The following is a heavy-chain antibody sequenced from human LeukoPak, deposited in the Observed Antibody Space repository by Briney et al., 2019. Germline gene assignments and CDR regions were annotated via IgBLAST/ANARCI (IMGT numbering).Heavy chain of an antibody. D-gene: IGHD3-22*01. Sequence: ASVKVSCKASGYTFSSYAMNWVRQAPGQGLEWMGWINPNSGGTNYAQKFQGRVTMTRDTSISTAYMELSRLRSDDTAVYYCARDSSGYYLVAFDIWGQGTMVTVSS. V-gene: IGHV1-2*02. CDR2: INPNSGGT. CDR3: ARDSSGYYLVAFDI. J-gene: IGHJ3*02. CDR1: GYTFSSYA.